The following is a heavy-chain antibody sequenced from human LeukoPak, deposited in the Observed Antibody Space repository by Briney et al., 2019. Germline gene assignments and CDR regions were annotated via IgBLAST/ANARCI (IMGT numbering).Heavy chain of an antibody. V-gene: IGHV3-23*01. Sequence: GGSLRLSCAASGFTLSDFAMNWVRHPPGRGLEGVSGMSGSGRRIVYADSVKGGLTISKDKSKHTLFLQMTSPRVEDTGIYYCTKPRYCSGDYCYHSFWGQGTLVTVSS. CDR3: TKPRYCSGDYCYHSF. CDR2: MSGSGRRI. J-gene: IGHJ4*02. D-gene: IGHD2-15*01. CDR1: GFTLSDFA.